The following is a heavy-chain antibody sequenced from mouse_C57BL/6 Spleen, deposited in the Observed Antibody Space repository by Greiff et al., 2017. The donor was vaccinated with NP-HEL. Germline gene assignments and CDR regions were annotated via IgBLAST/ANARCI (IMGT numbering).Heavy chain of an antibody. CDR1: GYTFTDYY. D-gene: IGHD2-5*01. CDR2: IYPGSGNP. Sequence: VQVVESGAELVRPGASVKLSCKASGYTFTDYYINWVKQRPGQGLEWIARIYPGSGNPYYNEKFKGKATLTAEKSSSTAYMQLSSLTSEDSAVYFCASDYSNYIRAMDYWGQGTSVTVSS. J-gene: IGHJ4*01. CDR3: ASDYSNYIRAMDY. V-gene: IGHV1-76*01.